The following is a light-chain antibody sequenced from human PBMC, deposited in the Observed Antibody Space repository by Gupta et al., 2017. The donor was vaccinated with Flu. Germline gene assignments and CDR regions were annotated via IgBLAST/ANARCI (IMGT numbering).Light chain of an antibody. CDR1: QGIRND. J-gene: IGKJ4*01. V-gene: IGKV1-17*01. CDR3: LQHNSYPRNT. Sequence: DIQMTQSPSSLSASVGDRVTITCRASQGIRNDLAWYQQKPGKAPKRLIYAASRFSGSGSGTEFTLTISSLQPEDFATYYCLQHNSYPRNTFGGGTKVEIK. CDR2: A.